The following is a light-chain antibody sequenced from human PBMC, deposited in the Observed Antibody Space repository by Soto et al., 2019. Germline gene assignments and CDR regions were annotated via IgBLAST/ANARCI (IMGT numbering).Light chain of an antibody. CDR2: EVI. CDR1: SSDVGGYNY. V-gene: IGLV2-14*01. J-gene: IGLJ1*01. Sequence: QSALTQPASVSGSPGQSITISCTGTSSDVGGYNYVSWYQHYSGKAPKLIIYEVINRPSGVSSRFSGSKSGNTASLTISGLQAEDEADNYCTSYTRKNTFVFGSGTKVTAL. CDR3: TSYTRKNTFV.